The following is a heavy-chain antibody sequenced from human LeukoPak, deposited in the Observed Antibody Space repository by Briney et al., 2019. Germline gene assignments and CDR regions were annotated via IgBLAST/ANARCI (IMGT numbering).Heavy chain of an antibody. CDR1: GFTFSSYE. D-gene: IGHD5-24*01. V-gene: IGHV3-48*03. CDR3: SREGSDGYNFDY. CDR2: INPSGARI. Sequence: PGGSLRLSCAASGFTFSSYELIWVRQAPGRGLEGVSYINPSGARIYYADSVKGRFTISRDNAKNSLYLQMNSLRAEDTGVYYCSREGSDGYNFDYWGQGTLVTVSS. J-gene: IGHJ4*02.